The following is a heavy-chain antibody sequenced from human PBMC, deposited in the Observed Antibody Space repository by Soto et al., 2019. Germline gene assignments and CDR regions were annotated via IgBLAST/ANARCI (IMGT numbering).Heavy chain of an antibody. CDR2: IRSKAYGGTT. D-gene: IGHD6-6*01. CDR3: TRGIQVAARPLFDY. V-gene: IGHV3-49*04. CDR1: GFTFGDYA. J-gene: IGHJ4*02. Sequence: AGGSLRLSCTASGFTFGDYAMSWVRQAPGKGLEWVGFIRSKAYGGTTEYAASVKGRFTISRDDSKSIAYLQMNSLKTEDTAVYYCTRGIQVAARPLFDYWGQGTLVTVSS.